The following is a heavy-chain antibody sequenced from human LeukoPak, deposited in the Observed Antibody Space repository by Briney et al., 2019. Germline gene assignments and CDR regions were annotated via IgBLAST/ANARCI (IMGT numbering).Heavy chain of an antibody. J-gene: IGHJ4*02. CDR3: ARSIVVVTYLAY. CDR2: ISYDGNNK. CDR1: GFAFSSYS. D-gene: IGHD2-21*02. Sequence: GGSLRLSCAASGFAFSSYSLHWVRQAPGQGLQWVASISYDGNNKYYADSVRGRFTISRDSAKNTLYLQMNSLSTEDTAMYYCARSIVVVTYLAYWGQGTLVTVSS. V-gene: IGHV3-30-3*01.